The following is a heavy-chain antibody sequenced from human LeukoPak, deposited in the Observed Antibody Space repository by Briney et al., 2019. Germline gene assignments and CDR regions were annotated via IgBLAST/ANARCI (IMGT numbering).Heavy chain of an antibody. V-gene: IGHV1-46*01. J-gene: IGHJ4*02. CDR1: GYSFTSNY. CDR2: IYPSDGST. CDR3: ARDQEAFDY. Sequence: ASVKVSCKASGYSFTSNYIHWVRQAPGQGLEWMGMIYPSDGSTSYAQKFQGRVTVTRDTSTSTVHMELSGLRSEDTAVHYCARDQEAFDYWGQGTLVTVSS.